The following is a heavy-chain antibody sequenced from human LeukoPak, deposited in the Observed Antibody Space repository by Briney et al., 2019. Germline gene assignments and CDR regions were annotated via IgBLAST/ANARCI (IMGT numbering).Heavy chain of an antibody. V-gene: IGHV3-21*01. CDR2: ISSSSSYI. D-gene: IGHD6-13*01. CDR3: ARDRSAYSSSWNDAFDI. Sequence: GGSLRLSCAASGFTFSSYSMNWVRQAPGKGLEWVSSISSSSSYIYYADSVKGRFTISRDNAKNSLYLQMNSLRAEDTAVYYCARDRSAYSSSWNDAFDIWGQGTMVTVSS. CDR1: GFTFSSYS. J-gene: IGHJ3*02.